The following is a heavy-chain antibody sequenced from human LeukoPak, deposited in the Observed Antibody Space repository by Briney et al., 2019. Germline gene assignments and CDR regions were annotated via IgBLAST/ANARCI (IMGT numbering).Heavy chain of an antibody. CDR2: IIPIFGTA. V-gene: IGHV1-69*05. J-gene: IGHJ5*02. CDR3: AREYSSSGWFDP. D-gene: IGHD6-6*01. Sequence: SVKVSCKASGGTFSSYAISWVRQAPGQGLEWMGGIIPIFGTANYAQKFQGRVTITTDESTSTAYMELSSLRSEDTAVYYCAREYSSSGWFDPWGQRTLVTVSS. CDR1: GGTFSSYA.